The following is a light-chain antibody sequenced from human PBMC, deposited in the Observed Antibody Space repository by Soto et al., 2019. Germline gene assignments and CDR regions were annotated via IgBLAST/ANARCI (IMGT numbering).Light chain of an antibody. CDR3: QQTRSYPST. J-gene: IGKJ4*01. Sequence: AIRMTQSPSSLSASIGDTVTITCRASQDIGSVLAWYQQKPGKVPQLLIYETSILQSGVSSRFSGSGSGTDFTLTISSLQAEDFATYYCQQTRSYPSTFGGGTKVDIK. CDR2: ETS. CDR1: QDIGSV. V-gene: IGKV1-8*01.